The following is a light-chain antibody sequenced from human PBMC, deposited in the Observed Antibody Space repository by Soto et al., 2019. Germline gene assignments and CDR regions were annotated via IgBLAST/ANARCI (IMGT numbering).Light chain of an antibody. V-gene: IGKV1-27*01. CDR3: QKYNSAPPT. CDR2: AAS. J-gene: IGKJ1*01. CDR1: QGISNY. Sequence: DIQMTKSPSSLSASVGDRVTINCRASQGISNYLAWYQQKPGKVPKLLIYAASTLQSGVPSRFSGSGSGTDFTLTISSLQPEDVATYYCQKYNSAPPTFGQGTKVDIK.